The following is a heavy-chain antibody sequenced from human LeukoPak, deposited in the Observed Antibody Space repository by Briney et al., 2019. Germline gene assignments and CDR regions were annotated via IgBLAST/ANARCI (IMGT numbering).Heavy chain of an antibody. CDR2: ISYDGSNK. V-gene: IGHV3-30*18. J-gene: IGHJ4*02. CDR3: AKTLAKYCSSTSRPPDY. CDR1: GFTFSSYG. D-gene: IGHD2-2*01. Sequence: GGSLRLSCAASGFTFSSYGMHWVRQAPGKGLEWVAVISYDGSNKYYADSVKGRFTISRDNSKNTLYLQMNSLRAEDTAVYYCAKTLAKYCSSTSRPPDYWGQGTLVTVSS.